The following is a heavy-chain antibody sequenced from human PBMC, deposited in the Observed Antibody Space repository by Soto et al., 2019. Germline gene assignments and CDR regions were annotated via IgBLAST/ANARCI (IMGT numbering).Heavy chain of an antibody. V-gene: IGHV1-18*01. J-gene: IGHJ6*02. CDR3: ARGKTTVKGYYYYGMDV. D-gene: IGHD4-4*01. CDR2: ISAYNGNT. CDR1: GYTFTSYG. Sequence: ASVMVSCKASGYTFTSYGISWVRQAPGQGLEWMGWISAYNGNTNYAQKLQGRVTMTTDTSTSTAYMELRSLRSDDTAVYYCARGKTTVKGYYYYGMDVWGQGTTVTVSS.